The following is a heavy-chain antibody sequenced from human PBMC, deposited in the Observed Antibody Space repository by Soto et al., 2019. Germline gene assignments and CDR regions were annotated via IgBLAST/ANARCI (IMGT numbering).Heavy chain of an antibody. J-gene: IGHJ5*02. Sequence: PSETLSLTCAVSGGSISSGGYSWSWIRQPPGKGLEWIGYIYHSGSTYYNPSLKSRVTISVDRSKNQFSLKLSSVTAADTAVYYCASLFRDFWSGYYIDPWGQGTLVTVS. D-gene: IGHD3-3*01. V-gene: IGHV4-30-2*01. CDR1: GGSISSGGYS. CDR3: ASLFRDFWSGYYIDP. CDR2: IYHSGST.